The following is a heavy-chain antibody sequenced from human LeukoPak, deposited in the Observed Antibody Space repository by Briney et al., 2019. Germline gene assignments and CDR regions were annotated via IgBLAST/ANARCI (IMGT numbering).Heavy chain of an antibody. J-gene: IGHJ6*03. CDR3: GREHCDWYYMDV. V-gene: IGHV3-21*01. Sequence: WGSLRLSCAVSGGSFSSNSMYWGCQPPAAGLGWVLSISSSSNYIYYAVSVRGPFTISRDKTKNSLYLKMNSPRAEDTAVYYCGREHCDWYYMDVWGKGTAVTVSS. CDR1: GGSFSSNS. CDR2: ISSSSNYI. D-gene: IGHD3-9*01.